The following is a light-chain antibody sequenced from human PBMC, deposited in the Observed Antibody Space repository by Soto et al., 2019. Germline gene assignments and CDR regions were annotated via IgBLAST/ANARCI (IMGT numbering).Light chain of an antibody. Sequence: QSVLTQPPSVSGAPGQRVTISCTGSSSNIGAGYDVHWYQQLPGTAPKLLIFGDGNRPSGVPDRFSGSKSGTSASLAITGLQADDEADYHCQSYDKSLSGLVVFGGGTKLTVL. CDR3: QSYDKSLSGLVV. V-gene: IGLV1-40*01. CDR1: SSNIGAGYD. CDR2: GDG. J-gene: IGLJ2*01.